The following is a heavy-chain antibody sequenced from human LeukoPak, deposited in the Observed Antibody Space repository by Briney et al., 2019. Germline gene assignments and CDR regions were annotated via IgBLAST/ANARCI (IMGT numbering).Heavy chain of an antibody. D-gene: IGHD3-9*01. CDR3: ARDGGPRGNYDILTGYYDVGYFDY. CDR2: ISYDGSNK. V-gene: IGHV3-30-3*01. J-gene: IGHJ4*02. CDR1: GFTFSSYA. Sequence: GRSLRLSCAASGFTFSSYAMHWVRQAPGKGLEWVAVISYDGSNKYYADSVKGRFTISRDNAKNSLYLQMNSLRAEDTAVYYCARDGGPRGNYDILTGYYDVGYFDYWGQGTLVTVSS.